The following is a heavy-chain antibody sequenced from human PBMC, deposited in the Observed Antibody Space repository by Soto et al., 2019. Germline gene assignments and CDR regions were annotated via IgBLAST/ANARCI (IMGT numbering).Heavy chain of an antibody. CDR2: IYYSGRT. D-gene: IGHD3-16*01. Sequence: QVQLQESGPGLVKPSQTLSLTCSVSGGSITSGGNYWSWIRQHPGKGLEWIGYIYYSGRTYYNPSLKRLVTTSLDTSKNQFSLNLSSVTAADTAVYYCARVILRRIDYWGQGTLVTVSS. CDR3: ARVILRRIDY. V-gene: IGHV4-31*01. J-gene: IGHJ4*02. CDR1: GGSITSGGNY.